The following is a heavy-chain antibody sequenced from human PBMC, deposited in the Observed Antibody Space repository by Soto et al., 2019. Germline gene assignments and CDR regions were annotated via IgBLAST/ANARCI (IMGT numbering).Heavy chain of an antibody. D-gene: IGHD6-19*01. CDR2: IVPMFDTP. CDR3: AGERGNRPVAGSAAFEI. J-gene: IGHJ3*02. V-gene: IGHV1-69*01. Sequence: QVQLVQSGAEVKKPGSSVKVSCKASGGTFSTTAFSWVRQAPGQGLEWVGGIVPMFDTPVYAQKFQDRVTITADGYTITAYMELRSLTSDDTAVYFCAGERGNRPVAGSAAFEIWGQGTQVTVSS. CDR1: GGTFSTTA.